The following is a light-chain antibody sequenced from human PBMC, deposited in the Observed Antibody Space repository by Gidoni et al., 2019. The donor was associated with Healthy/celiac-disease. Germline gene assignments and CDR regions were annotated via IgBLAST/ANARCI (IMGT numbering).Light chain of an antibody. Sequence: QSVLTQPPSASGTPGQRVTISCSGSSSNIGSNTVNWYQQHPGTAPKLLIYSNNQRPPGVPDRFSGSKSGTSASLAISGLQSEDEADYYCAAWDDSLNGRWVFGGGTKLTVL. CDR2: SNN. CDR1: SSNIGSNT. CDR3: AAWDDSLNGRWV. V-gene: IGLV1-44*01. J-gene: IGLJ3*02.